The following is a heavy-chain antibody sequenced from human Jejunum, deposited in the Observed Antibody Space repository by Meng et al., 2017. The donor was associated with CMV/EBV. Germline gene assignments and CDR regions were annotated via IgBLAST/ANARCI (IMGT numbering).Heavy chain of an antibody. CDR3: LLTPRRVGHGMDV. CDR2: MNPTNGNT. J-gene: IGHJ6*02. V-gene: IGHV1-8*01. CDR1: GYTFPSSD. D-gene: IGHD2-15*01. Sequence: SGYTFPSSDINWVRQATGQGLEWMGWMNPTNGNTGYGQKFQGRVTLTRNTAISTAYMELSSLRSEDTAVYYCLLTPRRVGHGMDVWGQGTTVTVSS.